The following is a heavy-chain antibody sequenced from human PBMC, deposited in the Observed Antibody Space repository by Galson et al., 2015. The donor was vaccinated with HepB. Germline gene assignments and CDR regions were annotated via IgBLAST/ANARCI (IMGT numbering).Heavy chain of an antibody. J-gene: IGHJ4*02. CDR3: ARGPPRGLITLVYLES. D-gene: IGHD2-8*01. Sequence: SVKVSCKASGGTFDNYAINWVRQAPGQGLEWMGGLIPIFNSTDYAQKFKGRVTLAADESTNSAYMKLSSLRPEDTAIYYCARGPPRGLITLVYLESWGQGTLVTVSS. CDR1: GGTFDNYA. V-gene: IGHV1-69*13. CDR2: LIPIFNST.